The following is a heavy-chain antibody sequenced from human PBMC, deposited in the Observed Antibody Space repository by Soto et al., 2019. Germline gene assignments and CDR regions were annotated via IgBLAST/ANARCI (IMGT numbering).Heavy chain of an antibody. Sequence: SETLSLTCAVSGDSVSNDNYYWSWIRQPPGKGLEWIGYIYYSGTTNYNSYLKSRLSLSVDMSKNQFSLKLASVTAADTAVYYCARDGYYDSSGYLSYYYYGMDVWGQGTTVTVSS. V-gene: IGHV4-61*01. CDR3: ARDGYYDSSGYLSYYYYGMDV. CDR1: GDSVSNDNYY. D-gene: IGHD3-22*01. J-gene: IGHJ6*02. CDR2: IYYSGTT.